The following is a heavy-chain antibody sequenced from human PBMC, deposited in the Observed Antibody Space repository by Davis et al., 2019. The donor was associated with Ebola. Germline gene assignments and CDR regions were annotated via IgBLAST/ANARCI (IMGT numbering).Heavy chain of an antibody. CDR2: IYPGDSDT. CDR1: GYSFTNYW. D-gene: IGHD2-2*02. J-gene: IGHJ4*01. Sequence: GESLKISCKGSGYSFTNYWIGWVRQMPGKGLEWMGIIYPGDSDTRYSPSFQGQVIISADKSISTAYLQWSSLKASDTAMYHCARLQYLDYDYWGHGTLVTVSS. CDR3: ARLQYLDYDY. V-gene: IGHV5-51*01.